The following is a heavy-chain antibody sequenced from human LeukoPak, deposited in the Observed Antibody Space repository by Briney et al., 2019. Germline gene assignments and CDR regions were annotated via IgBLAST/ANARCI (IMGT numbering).Heavy chain of an antibody. J-gene: IGHJ6*02. CDR2: ISGSGGST. CDR1: GFTFSTYA. V-gene: IGHV3-23*01. D-gene: IGHD3-10*01. Sequence: GGSLRLSCAASGFTFSTYALSWVRQAPGKGLEWVSAISGSGGSTYYADSVKGRFTISRDNAKNSLYLQLNSLSAEDTAIYYCARDREEKARIGGMDVWGQGTTVIVSS. CDR3: ARDREEKARIGGMDV.